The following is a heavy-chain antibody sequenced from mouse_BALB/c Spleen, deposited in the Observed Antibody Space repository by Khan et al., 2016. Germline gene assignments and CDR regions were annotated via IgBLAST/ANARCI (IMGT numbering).Heavy chain of an antibody. Sequence: VQLQESGAELARPGASVKLSCKASGYTFTSYWMQWVKQRPGQGLEWIGPIYPGDGDTRYTQKFKGKATLTADKSSSTAYMQLSSLASEDSAVYYCARRGYGYHFDYWGQGTTLTVSS. CDR3: ARRGYGYHFDY. V-gene: IGHV1-87*01. J-gene: IGHJ2*01. CDR1: GYTFTSYW. D-gene: IGHD2-2*01. CDR2: IYPGDGDT.